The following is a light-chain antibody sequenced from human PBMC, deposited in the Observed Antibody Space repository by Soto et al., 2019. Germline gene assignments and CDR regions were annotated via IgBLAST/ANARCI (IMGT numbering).Light chain of an antibody. V-gene: IGKV1-5*03. Sequence: DIQMTQSPSTLSASVGDRVTITCRASQSISSWLAWYQQKPGKAQKLLIYKASSLESGVPSRFSGSGSGTEFTLTIRSLQPDEFATYYCQQYSSPTWTFGQGTKV. CDR3: QQYSSPTWT. J-gene: IGKJ1*01. CDR1: QSISSW. CDR2: KAS.